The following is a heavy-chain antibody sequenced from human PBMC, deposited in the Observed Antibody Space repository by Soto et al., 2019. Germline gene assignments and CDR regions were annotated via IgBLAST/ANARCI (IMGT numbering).Heavy chain of an antibody. V-gene: IGHV4-59*01. Sequence: SETLSLTCAVSGVTISTYYWSWIRQPPGKGLEWIGYNYHSGTTNYNPSLKSRVTISLDTSKNQFSLRLTSVTAADTAIYYWVRGGHIGYGHAIERWGQGTLVTVCS. CDR3: VRGGHIGYGHAIER. J-gene: IGHJ4*02. D-gene: IGHD5-18*01. CDR2: NYHSGTT. CDR1: GVTISTYY.